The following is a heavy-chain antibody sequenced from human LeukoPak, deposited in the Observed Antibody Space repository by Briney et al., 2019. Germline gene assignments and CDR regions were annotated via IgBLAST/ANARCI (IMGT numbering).Heavy chain of an antibody. D-gene: IGHD6-6*01. CDR1: GFTFSNYW. CDR3: ARWATSFDL. J-gene: IGHJ4*02. V-gene: IGHV3-7*01. Sequence: GGSLRLSCAASGFTFSNYWMSWVRQAPGKRLEWVANIKQDGSEKYYVDSVTGRFTISRDNAENSLYLQMNSLRAEDTAVYYCARWATSFDLWGQGTLVTVSS. CDR2: IKQDGSEK.